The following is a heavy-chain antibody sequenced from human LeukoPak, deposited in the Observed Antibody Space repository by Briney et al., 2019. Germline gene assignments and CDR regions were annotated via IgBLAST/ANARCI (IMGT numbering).Heavy chain of an antibody. Sequence: PGGSLRLSCAASGFTFSSYEMNWVRQAPGKGLEWVSYISSSGSTIYYADSVKGRFTISRDNAKNSLYMQMNSLRAEDTAVYYCARPGSGYYQGGAFDIWGQGTMVTVSS. CDR2: ISSSGSTI. D-gene: IGHD3-22*01. V-gene: IGHV3-48*03. CDR1: GFTFSSYE. J-gene: IGHJ3*02. CDR3: ARPGSGYYQGGAFDI.